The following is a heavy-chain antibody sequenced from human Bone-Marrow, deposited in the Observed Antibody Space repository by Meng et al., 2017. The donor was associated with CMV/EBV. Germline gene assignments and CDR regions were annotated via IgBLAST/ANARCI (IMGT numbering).Heavy chain of an antibody. Sequence: GESLKISCAASGFILSNNYMSWVRQAPGKGLKWVSVIHTGGGTYYTDSVKGRFTISRDNSKDTLYLQMNSLRAEDTAVYYCARSTPDAFDIWARGTMVTVSS. V-gene: IGHV3-53*01. CDR1: GFILSNNY. D-gene: IGHD2-15*01. CDR3: ARSTPDAFDI. CDR2: IHTGGGT. J-gene: IGHJ3*02.